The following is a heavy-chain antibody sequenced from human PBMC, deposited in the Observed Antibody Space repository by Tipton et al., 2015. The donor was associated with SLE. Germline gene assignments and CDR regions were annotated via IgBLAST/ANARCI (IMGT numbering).Heavy chain of an antibody. V-gene: IGHV4-34*01. CDR3: WRRGMDV. CDR1: GGSFSGFY. CDR2: INHSGST. Sequence: TLSLTCAVYGGSFSGFYWSWIRQPPGKGLEWIGEINHSGSTNYNPSLKSRVTISVDTSKNQFSLKLSSVTAADTAVYYCWRRGMDVWGQGTTVTVSS. J-gene: IGHJ6*02.